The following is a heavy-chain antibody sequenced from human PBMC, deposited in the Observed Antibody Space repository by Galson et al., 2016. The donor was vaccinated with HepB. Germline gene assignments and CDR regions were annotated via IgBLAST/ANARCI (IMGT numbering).Heavy chain of an antibody. CDR1: GDTSNSFA. CDR2: IIPMLEVA. CDR3: ARPIGRGRFDPDY. Sequence: SVKVSCKASGDTSNSFAINWVRQAPGQGLEWLGRIIPMLEVADYSQRLKGRLTITTDKATSTAHMELSGLTSEDPAVYYCARPIGRGRFDPDYWGQGTLVTVSS. D-gene: IGHD1-26*01. J-gene: IGHJ4*02. V-gene: IGHV1-69*04.